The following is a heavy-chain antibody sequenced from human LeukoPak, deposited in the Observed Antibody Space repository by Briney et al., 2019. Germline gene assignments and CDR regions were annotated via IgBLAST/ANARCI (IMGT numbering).Heavy chain of an antibody. CDR1: GGSISSGGYS. V-gene: IGHV4-30-2*01. CDR2: IYHSGST. J-gene: IGHJ4*02. D-gene: IGHD3-22*01. Sequence: SETLSLTCAVSGGSISSGGYSWSWIRQPPGKGLEWIGYIYHSGSTYYNPSLKSRVTISVDRSKNQFSLKLSSVTAADTAVYYCARVRYYDSSGYYPSSYYLDYWAREPWSPSPQ. CDR3: ARVRYYDSSGYYPSSYYLDY.